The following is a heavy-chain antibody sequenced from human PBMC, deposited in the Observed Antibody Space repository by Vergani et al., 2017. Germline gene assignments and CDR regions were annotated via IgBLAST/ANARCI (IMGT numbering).Heavy chain of an antibody. Sequence: QVQLQESGPGLVKSSETLSLTCSVSFDSIRNLYCNWIRQPPGKGLEWIGSIHYSENTNYNPSLKTRVTISVDTSKNQFSLKLSSVTAADTAVYYCARLRDFWSGYYTGSDAFDIWGQGTMVTVSS. D-gene: IGHD3-3*01. V-gene: IGHV4-59*08. CDR3: ARLRDFWSGYYTGSDAFDI. CDR2: IHYSENT. CDR1: FDSIRNLY. J-gene: IGHJ3*02.